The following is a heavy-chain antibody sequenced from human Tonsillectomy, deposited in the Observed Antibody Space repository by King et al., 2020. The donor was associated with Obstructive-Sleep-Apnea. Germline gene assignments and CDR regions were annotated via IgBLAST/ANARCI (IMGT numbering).Heavy chain of an antibody. J-gene: IGHJ5*02. CDR2: MNPNSGTT. V-gene: IGHV1-8*01. CDR3: ARGLYGSSWSNWFDP. D-gene: IGHD6-13*01. Sequence: EQLVQSGAEVKKPGASVKVSCKASGYSFISKDINWVRQATGQGLEWMGWMNPNSGTTGYAEKFQGRVIMTRDTSIDTAYMELSSLRSEDTAVYYCARGLYGSSWSNWFDPWGLGTLVTVSS. CDR1: GYSFISKD.